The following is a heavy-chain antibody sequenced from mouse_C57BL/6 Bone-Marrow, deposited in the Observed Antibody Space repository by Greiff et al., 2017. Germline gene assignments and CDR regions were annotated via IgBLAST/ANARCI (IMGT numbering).Heavy chain of an antibody. Sequence: QVQLQQPGAELVRPGSSVKLSCKASGYTFTSYWMHWVKQRPIQGLEWIGNIDPSDSETHYNQKFKDKATLTVDKSSSTAYMQLSSLTSEDSAVYYCATYYDGSRRCFEVWGTGTTVTGSS. J-gene: IGHJ1*03. CDR2: IDPSDSET. V-gene: IGHV1-52*01. D-gene: IGHD1-1*01. CDR1: GYTFTSYW. CDR3: ATYYDGSRRCFEV.